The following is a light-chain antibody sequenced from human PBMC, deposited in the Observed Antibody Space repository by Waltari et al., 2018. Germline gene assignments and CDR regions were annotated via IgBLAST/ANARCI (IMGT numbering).Light chain of an antibody. CDR2: EVT. J-gene: IGLJ1*01. CDR1: NLVFANYNL. Sequence: QSGLAQPASASGSPGQSIPLPCTDTNLVFANYNLASWYQQRPGKAPTLLIYEVTKRAPGTSDRFSASKSGNTASLSISGLQAQEDEADYYCCSYVGLGTYVFGTGTKVTV. CDR3: CSYVGLGTYV. V-gene: IGLV2-23*02.